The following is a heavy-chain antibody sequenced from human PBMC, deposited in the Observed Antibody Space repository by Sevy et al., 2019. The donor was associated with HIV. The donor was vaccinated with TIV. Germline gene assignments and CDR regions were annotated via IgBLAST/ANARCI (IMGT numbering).Heavy chain of an antibody. D-gene: IGHD3-10*01. J-gene: IGHJ4*02. Sequence: GGSLRLSCEVFGFTFSDYGMHWVRQAPGKGLEWVAGIWYDGINKYYADSVKGRFTISRDNSKNTLYLQMNSLRNEDTAIYFWARDNLLPMMITMVRGALSYNFDHWGQGTLVTVSS. CDR2: IWYDGINK. CDR3: ARDNLLPMMITMVRGALSYNFDH. CDR1: GFTFSDYG. V-gene: IGHV3-33*01.